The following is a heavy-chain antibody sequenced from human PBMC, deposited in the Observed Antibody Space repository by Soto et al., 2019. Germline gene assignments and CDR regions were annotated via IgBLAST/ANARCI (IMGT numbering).Heavy chain of an antibody. D-gene: IGHD5-18*01. CDR3: ARDGFNTGGFGYGHC. V-gene: IGHV1-69*12. CDR1: GGTFSSYA. CDR2: IIPIFGTA. J-gene: IGHJ4*02. Sequence: QVQLVQSGAEVKKPGSSVKVSCKASGGTFSSYAISWVRQAPGQGLEWMGGIIPIFGTATYAQKFQGRVTITADESTSTAYLELSSLRSEDTAVYYCARDGFNTGGFGYGHCWGQGTLVTVSS.